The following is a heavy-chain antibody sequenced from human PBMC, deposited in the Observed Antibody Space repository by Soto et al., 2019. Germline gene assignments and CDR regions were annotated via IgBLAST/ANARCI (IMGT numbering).Heavy chain of an antibody. V-gene: IGHV1-18*01. CDR3: ARGMTPDYFDY. Sequence: ASLKVSCKASGYTFNNYGITWVRQAPGQGLEWMGWINSYNGNTNYAQTFQDRVTMTTDTSTTTVFMELRSLRLDDTAVYFCARGMTPDYFDYWAQGTLVNVSS. CDR1: GYTFNNYG. J-gene: IGHJ4*02. CDR2: INSYNGNT.